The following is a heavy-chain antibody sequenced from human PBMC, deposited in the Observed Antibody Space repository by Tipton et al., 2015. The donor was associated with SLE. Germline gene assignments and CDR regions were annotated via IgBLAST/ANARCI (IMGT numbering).Heavy chain of an antibody. D-gene: IGHD3-9*01. CDR3: ASGILTGYAAFDI. Sequence: LRLSCTVSGYSITTGYYWSWIRQSPGKGLEWIGSIYHSGSTYYNPSLKSRVTISGDTSRNQFSLKLSSVTAADTAVYYCASGILTGYAAFDIWGPGTMVTVSS. V-gene: IGHV4-38-2*02. CDR2: IYHSGST. CDR1: GYSITTGYY. J-gene: IGHJ3*02.